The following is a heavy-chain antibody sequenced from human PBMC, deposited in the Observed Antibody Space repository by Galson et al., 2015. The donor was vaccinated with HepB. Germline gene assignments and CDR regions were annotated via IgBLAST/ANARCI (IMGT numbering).Heavy chain of an antibody. CDR2: ANPILNKE. Sequence: SVKVSCKASGDIFSSSSTNWVRQAPGQGLEWVGSANPILNKEDYSQRFQGRVTIYADKSATTAHMELRSLRSDDTAVYYCATHRPGDRTSGWYYLNFWGQGTLVTVS. D-gene: IGHD6-19*01. V-gene: IGHV1-69*02. CDR1: GDIFSSSS. J-gene: IGHJ4*02. CDR3: ATHRPGDRTSGWYYLNF.